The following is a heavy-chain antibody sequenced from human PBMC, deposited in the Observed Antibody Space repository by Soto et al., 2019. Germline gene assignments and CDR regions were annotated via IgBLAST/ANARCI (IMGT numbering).Heavy chain of an antibody. CDR1: GGSISSGGYY. J-gene: IGHJ5*02. CDR3: ARSPTRTNYADYFDP. V-gene: IGHV4-31*03. D-gene: IGHD4-17*01. CDR2: IYHSGTT. Sequence: SETLSLTCTVSGGSISSGGYYWSWIRQHPGKGLEWIGYIYHSGTTYYNPSLKSRVTISVDTSKNQFSLKLTSVTAEDTAVYYCARSPTRTNYADYFDPWGQGTLVTVSS.